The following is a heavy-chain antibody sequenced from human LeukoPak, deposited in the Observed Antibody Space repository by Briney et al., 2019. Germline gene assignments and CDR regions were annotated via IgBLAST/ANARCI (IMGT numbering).Heavy chain of an antibody. D-gene: IGHD3-10*01. J-gene: IGHJ4*02. V-gene: IGHV3-48*02. CDR2: INSGSSRI. Sequence: GGSLRLSCAAYGFIFKSHDMDWVRRAPGKGRVWISNINSGSSRIFYADSVKGRFTISRANAKNSLCLQMDSLRDDATAVYYCARYGSGSNYKDPFDYWGQGALVTVSS. CDR3: ARYGSGSNYKDPFDY. CDR1: GFIFKSHD.